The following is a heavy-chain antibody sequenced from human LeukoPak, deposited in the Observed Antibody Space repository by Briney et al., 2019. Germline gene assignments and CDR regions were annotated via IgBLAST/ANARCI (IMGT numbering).Heavy chain of an antibody. J-gene: IGHJ4*02. V-gene: IGHV3-48*04. D-gene: IGHD6-19*01. CDR3: ARVTQMGIAVAGMEGVDY. CDR1: GFTFSSYW. CDR2: ISSSSSTI. Sequence: AGGSLRLSCAASGFTFSSYWMSWVRQAPGKGLEWVSYISSSSSTIYYADSVRGQFTISRDNAKNSLYLQMNSLRAEDTAVYYCARVTQMGIAVAGMEGVDYWGQGTLVTVSS.